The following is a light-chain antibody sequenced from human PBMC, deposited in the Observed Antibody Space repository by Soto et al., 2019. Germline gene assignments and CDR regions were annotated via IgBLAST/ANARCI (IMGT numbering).Light chain of an antibody. J-gene: IGKJ5*01. V-gene: IGKV1-5*03. CDR2: MAS. CDR3: QQYKSYPIT. CDR1: QSISSY. Sequence: DIQMNQSPSTLSASVGDRVTITCRASQSISSYLAWYQQKPGKGPKVLIYMASTLESEVPSRFGGSGSGTEFTLTISSLQPDDFATYYCQQYKSYPITFGQGTRLEI.